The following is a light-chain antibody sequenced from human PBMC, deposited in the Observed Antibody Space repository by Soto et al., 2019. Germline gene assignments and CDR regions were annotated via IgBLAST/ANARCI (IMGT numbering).Light chain of an antibody. CDR2: DAS. Sequence: DIQMTQSPSSVSASVGDRVTITCRASQGIRSWLAWYQQKPGKAPKLLIYDASSLQSWVPSRFSGSGSGTDLPLTISSLQPEDFTTYYCQQANSFPITFGQGTRLEIK. J-gene: IGKJ5*01. V-gene: IGKV1D-12*01. CDR3: QQANSFPIT. CDR1: QGIRSW.